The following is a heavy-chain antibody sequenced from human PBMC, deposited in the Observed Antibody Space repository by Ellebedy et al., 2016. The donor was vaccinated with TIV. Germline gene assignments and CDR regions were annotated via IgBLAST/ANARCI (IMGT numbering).Heavy chain of an antibody. CDR3: AGETFNDVDLDLWGLFDV. J-gene: IGHJ3*01. CDR2: ISVGGSA. Sequence: GGSLRLSCVASGFTINSNYMSWVRQAPGRGLEWVSVISVGGSAYYADSVEGRFTISRDNSRNTLFLQMNGLRAEDTAVYYCAGETFNDVDLDLWGLFDVWGQGTTVTVSS. V-gene: IGHV3-66*01. CDR1: GFTINSNY. D-gene: IGHD3-10*01.